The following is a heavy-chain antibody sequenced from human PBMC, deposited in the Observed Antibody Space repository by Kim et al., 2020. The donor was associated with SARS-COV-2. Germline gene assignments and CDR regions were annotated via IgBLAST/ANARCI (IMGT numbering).Heavy chain of an antibody. CDR3: ARYSPSNLGFDF. J-gene: IGHJ4*02. CDR1: GYTFSSYD. V-gene: IGHV1-18*04. CDR2: IGSYNSNT. D-gene: IGHD2-15*01. Sequence: ASVKVSCKASGYTFSSYDFSWVRQAPGQGLEWMGWIGSYNSNTHYAQKFQGRVTMTTDTSTRTVYMEMRSLTSDDTAMYYCARYSPSNLGFDFWGQGTLVTVSS.